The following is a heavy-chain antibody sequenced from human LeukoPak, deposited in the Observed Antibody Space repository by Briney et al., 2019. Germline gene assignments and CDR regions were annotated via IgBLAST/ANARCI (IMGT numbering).Heavy chain of an antibody. Sequence: ASVKVSCKASGYTFTNYGFSWVRQAPGQGLEWMGWISAYNGNTNYPQKFQGRVTLTTDSSTETAYMDLRSLRSDDTAVYYCARGYMGSTSYFGSWGQGTLVTVSS. D-gene: IGHD1-26*01. CDR3: ARGYMGSTSYFGS. J-gene: IGHJ4*02. CDR1: GYTFTNYG. CDR2: ISAYNGNT. V-gene: IGHV1-18*01.